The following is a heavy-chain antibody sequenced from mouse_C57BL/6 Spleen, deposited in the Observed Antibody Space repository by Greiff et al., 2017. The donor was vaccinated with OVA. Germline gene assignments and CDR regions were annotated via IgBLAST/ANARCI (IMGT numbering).Heavy chain of an antibody. CDR2: INYDGSST. CDR3: ARVPLYWYFDV. J-gene: IGHJ1*03. Sequence: EVQVVESEGGLVQPGSSMKLSCTASGFTFSDYYMAWVRQVPEKGLEWVANINYDGSSTYYLDSLKSRFIISRDNAKNILYLQMSSLKSEDTATYYCARVPLYWYFDVWGTGTTVTVSS. CDR1: GFTFSDYY. V-gene: IGHV5-16*01.